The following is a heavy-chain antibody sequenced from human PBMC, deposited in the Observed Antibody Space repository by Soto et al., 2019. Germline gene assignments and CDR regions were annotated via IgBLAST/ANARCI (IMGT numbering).Heavy chain of an antibody. CDR2: MNPNSGYT. CDR3: ARRLYGSESGLAY. J-gene: IGHJ4*02. D-gene: IGHD3-10*01. V-gene: IGHV1-8*01. Sequence: QVQLVQSGAEVKKPGASVKVSCKASGYTFTTYNINWVRQATGQGLEWMGWMNPNSGYTGYSQKFQGRVTMTRNTSISTAYMELSSLRSEDTALYYCARRLYGSESGLAYWGQGTLVTVSS. CDR1: GYTFTTYN.